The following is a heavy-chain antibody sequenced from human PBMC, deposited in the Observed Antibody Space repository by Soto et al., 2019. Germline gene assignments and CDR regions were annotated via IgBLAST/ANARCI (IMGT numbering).Heavy chain of an antibody. D-gene: IGHD6-25*01. CDR2: IYYGGST. V-gene: IGHV4-59*01. CDR1: GGSISRNY. CDR3: ARPHGGSSGWDNWFDP. J-gene: IGHJ5*02. Sequence: PSETLSLTCTVSGGSISRNYWSWIRQPPGKGLEWIGYIYYGGSTNSNPSLKSRVTISLDTSKNQFSLKLSSVTAADTAVYYCARPHGGSSGWDNWFDPWGQGTLVTVSS.